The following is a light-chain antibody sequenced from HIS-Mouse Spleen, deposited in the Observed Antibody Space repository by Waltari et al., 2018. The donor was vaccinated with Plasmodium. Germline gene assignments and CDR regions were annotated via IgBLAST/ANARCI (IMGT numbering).Light chain of an antibody. V-gene: IGKV3-15*01. J-gene: IGKJ3*01. Sequence: EIVMTPSPATLSVSPGERATLSCRASQSVSSNLAWYQQKPGQAPRLLIYGASTRATGIPARFSGSGSGTEFTRTISSLQSEDFAVYYCQQYNNWSFTFGPGTKVDIK. CDR2: GAS. CDR3: QQYNNWSFT. CDR1: QSVSSN.